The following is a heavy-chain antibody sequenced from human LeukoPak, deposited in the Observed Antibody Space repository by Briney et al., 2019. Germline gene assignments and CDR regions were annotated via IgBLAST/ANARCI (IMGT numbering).Heavy chain of an antibody. CDR3: ARLPSNYYDSSGYYQGGDYFDY. CDR2: IYYSGST. Sequence: SETLSLTCTVSGGSISSSSYYWGWIRQPPGKGLEWIGSIYYSGSTYYNPSLKSRVTTSVDTSKNQFSLKLSSVTAADTAVYYCARLPSNYYDSSGYYQGGDYFDYWGQGTLVTVSS. J-gene: IGHJ4*02. D-gene: IGHD3-22*01. V-gene: IGHV4-39*01. CDR1: GGSISSSSYY.